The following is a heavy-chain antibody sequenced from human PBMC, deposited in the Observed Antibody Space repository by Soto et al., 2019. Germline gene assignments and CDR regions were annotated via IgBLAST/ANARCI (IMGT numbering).Heavy chain of an antibody. CDR1: GFTFSSYG. J-gene: IGHJ4*02. Sequence: PGGSLRLSCAASGFTFSSYGISWVRQAPWKGLEWVANIKQDGSEKYYVDSVKGRFTISRDNAKNSLYLQMNSLRAEDTAVYYFARGRSSDYAGQGTLVSVSS. CDR2: IKQDGSEK. V-gene: IGHV3-7*03. D-gene: IGHD6-13*01. CDR3: ARGRSSDY.